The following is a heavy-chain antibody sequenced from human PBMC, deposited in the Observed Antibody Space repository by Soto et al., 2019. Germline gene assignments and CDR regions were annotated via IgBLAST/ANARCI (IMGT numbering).Heavy chain of an antibody. Sequence: PEDSLKISCKGSGYSFTSYLIGWVRQMPGKGLEWMGIIYPGDSDTRYSPSFQGQVTISADKSISTAYLQWSSLKASDTAMYYCARHLAVAARYGMDVCGKGIKVTVSS. CDR2: IYPGDSDT. V-gene: IGHV5-51*01. CDR1: GYSFTSYL. J-gene: IGHJ6*04. D-gene: IGHD6-19*01. CDR3: ARHLAVAARYGMDV.